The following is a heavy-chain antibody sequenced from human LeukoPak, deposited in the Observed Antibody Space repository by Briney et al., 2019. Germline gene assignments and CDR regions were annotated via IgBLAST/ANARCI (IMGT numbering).Heavy chain of an antibody. D-gene: IGHD1-26*01. J-gene: IGHJ4*02. CDR2: ISGGGGST. CDR3: AKGGKWDVTPFDY. Sequence: GGSLRLSCAASGFTFTSYSMNWVRQTPGKGLEWVSTISGGGGSTYYADSVKGRFTISRDNSKNTLYLQVNSLRAEDTAVYYCAKGGKWDVTPFDYWGQGTLVTVSS. V-gene: IGHV3-23*01. CDR1: GFTFTSYS.